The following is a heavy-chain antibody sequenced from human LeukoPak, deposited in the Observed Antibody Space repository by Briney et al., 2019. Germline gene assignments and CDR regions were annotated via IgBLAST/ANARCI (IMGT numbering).Heavy chain of an antibody. J-gene: IGHJ4*02. Sequence: GESLKISCKTSGYNFLTFWIGWVRQMPGGGLEWMGIIYPGDSDTRYSPSFQGQVTISADKSISTAYLQRSSLKASDTAMYYCARPYDSGWTGFEYWGQGTLVTVSS. CDR3: ARPYDSGWTGFEY. V-gene: IGHV5-51*01. CDR2: IYPGDSDT. CDR1: GYNFLTFW. D-gene: IGHD6-19*01.